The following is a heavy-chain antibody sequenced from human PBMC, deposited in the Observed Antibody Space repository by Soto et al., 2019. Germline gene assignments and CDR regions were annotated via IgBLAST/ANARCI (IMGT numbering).Heavy chain of an antibody. J-gene: IGHJ5*02. D-gene: IGHD2-2*01. V-gene: IGHV4-39*07. CDR1: GGSISSGGYY. CDR3: ARGRRGIVVVPADRGTAMGKNWFDP. Sequence: SETLSLTCTVSGGSISSGGYYWSWIRQPPGKGLEWIGEINHSGSTNYNPSLKSRVTISVDTSKNQFSLKLSSVTAADTAVYYCARGRRGIVVVPADRGTAMGKNWFDPWGQGTLVTVSS. CDR2: INHSGST.